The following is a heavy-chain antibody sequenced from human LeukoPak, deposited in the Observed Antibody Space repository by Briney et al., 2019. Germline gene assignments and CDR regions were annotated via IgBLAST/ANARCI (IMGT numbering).Heavy chain of an antibody. J-gene: IGHJ2*01. D-gene: IGHD3-22*01. V-gene: IGHV4-4*02. CDR2: IYHSGST. CDR3: AREFYYYDSSGPWYFDL. CDR1: GGSISSSNW. Sequence: KPSGTLSLTCAVSGGSISSSNWWSWVRQPPGKGPEWIGEIYHSGSTNYNPSLKSRVTISVDKSKNQFSLKLSSVTAADTAVYYCAREFYYYDSSGPWYFDLWGRGTLVTVSS.